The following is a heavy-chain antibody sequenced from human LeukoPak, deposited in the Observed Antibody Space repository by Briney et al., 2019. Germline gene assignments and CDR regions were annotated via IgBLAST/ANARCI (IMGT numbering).Heavy chain of an antibody. J-gene: IGHJ4*02. Sequence: GGSLRLSCSASGFTFSSYRSSWVRQAPGKGLEWVSAISGSGGATYYTDSVKGRFTISRDNSKNTLYLQMNSLKADDTAVYYCGREHERYSDETLRGTGTLVTVSS. CDR3: GREHERYSDETL. CDR1: GFTFSSYR. D-gene: IGHD5-12*01. CDR2: ISGSGGAT. V-gene: IGHV3-23*01.